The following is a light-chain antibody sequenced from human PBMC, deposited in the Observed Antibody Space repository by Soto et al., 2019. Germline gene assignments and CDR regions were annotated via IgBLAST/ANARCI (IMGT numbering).Light chain of an antibody. CDR3: SSYTSSSTYV. CDR2: DVR. CDR1: SSDVGGYNY. Sequence: QSALTQPASVSGAPGPSITISCTGTSSDVGGYNYVSWYHHHPGKAPQVMIYDVRNRPSVVYNRFSGSSSGNTASLTISGLQAEYEADYYCSSYTSSSTYVFGTGTKLTV. V-gene: IGLV2-14*03. J-gene: IGLJ1*01.